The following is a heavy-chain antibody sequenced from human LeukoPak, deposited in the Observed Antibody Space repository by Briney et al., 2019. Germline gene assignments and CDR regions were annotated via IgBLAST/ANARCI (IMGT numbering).Heavy chain of an antibody. D-gene: IGHD5-12*01. CDR3: ANGYSGYNSGY. CDR1: GFTFNSYS. CDR2: ITISGSTT. J-gene: IGHJ4*02. Sequence: PGGSLRLSCAASGFTFNSYSMIWVRQAPGKGLEWVSYITISGSTTSYAESVKGRFTISRDNSKNTLYLQMNSLRAEDTAVYYCANGYSGYNSGYWGQGTLVTVSS. V-gene: IGHV3-48*01.